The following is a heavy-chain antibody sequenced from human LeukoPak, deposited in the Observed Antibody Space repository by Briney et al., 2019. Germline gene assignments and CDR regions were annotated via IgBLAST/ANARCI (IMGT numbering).Heavy chain of an antibody. CDR2: IYYSGST. CDR3: ARTDLTGFDY. Sequence: SETLSLACTVSGGSISSYYWSWIRQPPGKGLEWIGYIYYSGSTNYNPSLKSRVTISVDTSKNQFSLKLSSVTAADTAVYYCARTDLTGFDYWDQGTLVTVSS. CDR1: GGSISSYY. J-gene: IGHJ4*02. V-gene: IGHV4-59*01. D-gene: IGHD4/OR15-4a*01.